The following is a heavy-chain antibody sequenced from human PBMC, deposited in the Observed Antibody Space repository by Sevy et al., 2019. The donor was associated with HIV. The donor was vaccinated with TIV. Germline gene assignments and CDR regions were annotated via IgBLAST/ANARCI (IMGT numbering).Heavy chain of an antibody. J-gene: IGHJ4*02. V-gene: IGHV3-23*01. CDR3: AKDRHQWGSSCDY. D-gene: IGHD6-13*01. CDR1: GFTFTIYA. CDR2: ISGSGSST. Sequence: GGSLRLSCAASGFTFTIYAMTWVRQAPGRGLEWVSVISGSGSSTYYTDSVKGRFTIARDNSKNTRYLQMNSLRADDTAIYDCAKDRHQWGSSCDYWGQGTRVTVSS.